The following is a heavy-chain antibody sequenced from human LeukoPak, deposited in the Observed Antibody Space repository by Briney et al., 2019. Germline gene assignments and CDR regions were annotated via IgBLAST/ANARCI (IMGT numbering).Heavy chain of an antibody. V-gene: IGHV4-59*01. CDR3: ASGPYPAAGTDHQFDY. Sequence: PSETLSLTCTVSGASISSYYWSWIRQPPGKGLEWIGYIYYSGSTKYNPSLKSRVTISVDTTKNQFSLKVSSVTAEDTAVYYCASGPYPAAGTDHQFDYWGKGTLVTVSS. CDR2: IYYSGST. D-gene: IGHD6-13*01. J-gene: IGHJ4*02. CDR1: GASISSYY.